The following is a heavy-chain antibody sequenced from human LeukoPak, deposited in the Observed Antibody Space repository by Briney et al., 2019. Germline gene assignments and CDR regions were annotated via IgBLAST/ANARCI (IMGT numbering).Heavy chain of an antibody. D-gene: IGHD5-12*01. CDR3: AKVGYSGYENFDY. CDR2: ISGSGGST. Sequence: GGSLRLSCAASGFTFSSYAMSWVRQAPGKGLEWVSAISGSGGSTYYADSVKGRFTISGDNSKNTLYLQMNSLRAEDTAVYYCAKVGYSGYENFDYWGQGTLVTVSS. J-gene: IGHJ4*02. CDR1: GFTFSSYA. V-gene: IGHV3-23*01.